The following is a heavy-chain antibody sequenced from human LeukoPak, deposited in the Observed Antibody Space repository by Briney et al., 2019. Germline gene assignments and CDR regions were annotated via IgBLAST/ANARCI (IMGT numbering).Heavy chain of an antibody. CDR1: GGSISSYY. CDR3: ARSLPYYYYYGMDV. J-gene: IGHJ6*02. Sequence: PETLSLTCTVSGGSISSYYWSWIRQPAGKGLEWIGRIYTSGSTNYNPSLKSRVTMSVDTSKNQFSLKLSSVTAADTAVYYCARSLPYYYYYGMDVWGQGTTVTVSS. CDR2: IYTSGST. V-gene: IGHV4-4*07.